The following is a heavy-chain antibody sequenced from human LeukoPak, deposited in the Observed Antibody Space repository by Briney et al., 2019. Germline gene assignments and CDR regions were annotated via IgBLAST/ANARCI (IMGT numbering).Heavy chain of an antibody. CDR3: ARRRYGSGSYFPFDY. CDR1: GGSISSSSYY. CDR2: IYYSGST. Sequence: SETLSLTCTVSGGSISSSSYYWGWIRQPPGKGLEWIGSIYYSGSTYYNPSLKSRVTISVDTSKNQFSLKLSSMTAADTAVYYCARRRYGSGSYFPFDYWGQGTLVTVSS. D-gene: IGHD3-10*01. V-gene: IGHV4-39*01. J-gene: IGHJ4*02.